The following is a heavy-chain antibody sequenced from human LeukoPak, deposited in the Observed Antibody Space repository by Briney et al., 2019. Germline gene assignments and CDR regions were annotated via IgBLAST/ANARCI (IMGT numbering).Heavy chain of an antibody. J-gene: IGHJ4*02. D-gene: IGHD2-2*01. CDR3: ARQAIGYCSSTSCYATYFDY. V-gene: IGHV5-51*01. CDR2: IYPGDSDT. CDR1: GYSFTSYW. Sequence: GESLKISCKGSGYSFTSYWIGRVRQMPGKGLEWMGIIYPGDSDTRYSPSFQGQVTISADKSISTAYLQWSSLKASDTAMYYCARQAIGYCSSTSCYATYFDYWGQGTLVTVSS.